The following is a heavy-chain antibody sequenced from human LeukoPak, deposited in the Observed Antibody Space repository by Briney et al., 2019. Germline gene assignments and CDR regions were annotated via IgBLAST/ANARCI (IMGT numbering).Heavy chain of an antibody. V-gene: IGHV1-69*13. Sequence: SVKVSFKASGGTFSSYAISWVRQAPGQGLEWMGGIIPIFGTANYAQKFQGRVTITADESTSTAYMELSSLRSEDTTVYYCATTGTTVTTEVYYYYGMDVWGQGTTVTVS. CDR1: GGTFSSYA. CDR3: ATTGTTVTTEVYYYYGMDV. J-gene: IGHJ6*02. D-gene: IGHD4-17*01. CDR2: IIPIFGTA.